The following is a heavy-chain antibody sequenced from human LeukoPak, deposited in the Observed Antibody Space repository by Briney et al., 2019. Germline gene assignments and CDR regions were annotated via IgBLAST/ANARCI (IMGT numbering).Heavy chain of an antibody. CDR2: VSPNSANT. CDR3: AIKLSSGGY. V-gene: IGHV1-8*01. J-gene: IGHJ4*02. D-gene: IGHD3-22*01. CDR1: GYTFTSYD. Sequence: ASVKVSCKASGYTFTSYDVNWVRQATGQGLEWMGWVSPNSANTAYAQKFQGRVTMTRNTSISTAYMELSSLRSEDTAVYYCAIKLSSGGYWGQGTLVTVSS.